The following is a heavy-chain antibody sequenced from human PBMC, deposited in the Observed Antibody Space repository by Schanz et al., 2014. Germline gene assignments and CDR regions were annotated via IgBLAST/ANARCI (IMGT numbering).Heavy chain of an antibody. J-gene: IGHJ3*02. CDR3: AKDRWRATVMVDAFDI. Sequence: QVQLVESGGGVVQPGRSLRLSCAASGFTFNSYGMHWVRQAPGKGLEWVAFIWYDGSNKYYADSVKGRFTISRDNSKNTLYVQMNSLRAEDTAVYFCAKDRWRATVMVDAFDIWGQGTKVTVS. D-gene: IGHD4-4*01. CDR1: GFTFNSYG. CDR2: IWYDGSNK. V-gene: IGHV3-33*06.